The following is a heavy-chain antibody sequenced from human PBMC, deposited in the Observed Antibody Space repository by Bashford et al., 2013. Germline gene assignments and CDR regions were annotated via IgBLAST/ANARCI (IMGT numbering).Heavy chain of an antibody. CDR1: GYTFTSYG. Sequence: ASVKVSCKASGYTFTSYGISWVRQAPGQGLEWMGWISAYNGNTNYAQKLQGRVTMTTDTSTSTAYMELRSLRSEDTAVYYCASQNIVATWAYWGQGTLVTVSS. CDR3: ASQNIVATWAY. V-gene: IGHV1-18*01. CDR2: ISAYNGNT. J-gene: IGHJ4*02. D-gene: IGHD5-12*01.